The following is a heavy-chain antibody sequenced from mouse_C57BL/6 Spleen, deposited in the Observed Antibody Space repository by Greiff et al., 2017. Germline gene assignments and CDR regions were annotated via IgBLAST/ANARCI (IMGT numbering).Heavy chain of an antibody. CDR3: ARRLTGTWGTFDY. CDR1: GYTFTDYY. Sequence: EVQLQQSGPELVKPGASVKISCKASGYTFTDYYMNWVKQSHGKSLEWIGDINPNNGGTSYNQKFKGKATLTVDKSSSTAYMELRSLTSEDSAVYYCARRLTGTWGTFDYWGQGTTLTVSS. CDR2: INPNNGGT. V-gene: IGHV1-26*01. D-gene: IGHD4-1*01. J-gene: IGHJ2*01.